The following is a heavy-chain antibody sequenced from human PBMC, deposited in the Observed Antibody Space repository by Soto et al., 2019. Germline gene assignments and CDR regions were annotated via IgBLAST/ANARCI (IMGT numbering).Heavy chain of an antibody. J-gene: IGHJ3*01. CDR1: GFPFRDYF. Sequence: GGSLRLSCAASGFPFRDYFMSWIRQTPGKGLEWISYIGTRGTTTYYADSVKGRFTISRDNAKNSLYLQLNSLRAEDTAVYYCARVRTQGWGQGTMVTVSS. D-gene: IGHD1-1*01. CDR3: ARVRTQG. V-gene: IGHV3-11*01. CDR2: IGTRGTTT.